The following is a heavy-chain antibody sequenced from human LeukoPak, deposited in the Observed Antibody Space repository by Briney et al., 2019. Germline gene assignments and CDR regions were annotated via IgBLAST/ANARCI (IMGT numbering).Heavy chain of an antibody. J-gene: IGHJ4*02. V-gene: IGHV4-38-2*02. CDR3: ARSPLWFGGPLTPYFDY. CDR2: IYYTGST. CDR1: GYSISSGYY. D-gene: IGHD3-10*01. Sequence: SETLSLTCTVSGYSISSGYYWGWIRQPPGKGLEWIASIYYTGSTYYNPSLKSRVTMSVDTSKRQFSLKMNSVTAADTAVYYCARSPLWFGGPLTPYFDYWGQGTLVTVSS.